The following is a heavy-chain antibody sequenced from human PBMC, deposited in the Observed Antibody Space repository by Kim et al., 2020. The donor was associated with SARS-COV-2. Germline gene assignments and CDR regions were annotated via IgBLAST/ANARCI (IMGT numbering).Heavy chain of an antibody. CDR3: AKVVHSHQWTSRNNWFDP. D-gene: IGHD1-1*01. CDR2: ISGSGGST. Sequence: GGSLRLSCAASGFTFSSYAMSWVRQAPGKGLEWVSAISGSGGSTYYADSVKGRFTISRDNSKNTLYLQMNSLRAEDTAVYYCAKVVHSHQWTSRNNWFDPWGQGTLVTVSS. V-gene: IGHV3-23*01. CDR1: GFTFSSYA. J-gene: IGHJ5*02.